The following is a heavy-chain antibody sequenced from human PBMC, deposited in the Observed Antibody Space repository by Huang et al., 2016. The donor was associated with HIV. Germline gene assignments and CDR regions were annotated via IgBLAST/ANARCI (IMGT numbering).Heavy chain of an antibody. CDR3: ARSEPSRYYFDY. CDR2: ISNEGSTK. J-gene: IGHJ4*02. Sequence: QVQLVESGGGVVQPGTSLRLSCAASGFTFSNYAMNWVRQAQGKGLEWVAVISNEGSTKYYADSVKGRFTISRDNSKNTVYLQMNSLRAEDTGVYYCARSEPSRYYFDYWGQGTLVTVSS. V-gene: IGHV3-30-3*01. CDR1: GFTFSNYA.